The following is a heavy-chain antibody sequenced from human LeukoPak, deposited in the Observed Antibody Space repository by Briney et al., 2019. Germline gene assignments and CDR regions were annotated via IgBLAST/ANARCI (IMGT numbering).Heavy chain of an antibody. CDR1: GGTFSSHA. J-gene: IGHJ4*02. CDR3: AILSDGAYCGGDCFYLDY. V-gene: IGHV1-69*04. CDR2: IIPILDIT. Sequence: SVKVSCKAPGGTFSSHALNWVRQAPGQGLEWMGGIIPILDITNYAQKFLGRVTITADKSTGTAYMELSGLRSDDTAVYYCAILSDGAYCGGDCFYLDYWGQGTLVTVSS. D-gene: IGHD2-21*02.